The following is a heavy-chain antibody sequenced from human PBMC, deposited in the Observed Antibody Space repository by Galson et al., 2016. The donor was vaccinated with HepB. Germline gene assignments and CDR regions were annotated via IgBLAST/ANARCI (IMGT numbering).Heavy chain of an antibody. V-gene: IGHV3-23*01. CDR2: IAGSGAPT. CDR1: GFTFNIYA. Sequence: SLRLSCAASGFTFNIYAMSWVRQAPGKELEWVAAIAGSGAPTNYADSVKGRFTISRDNSKNTLYLQLNSLRAEDTALYYCARDAYSHTWYQTTRHYYYAMDVWGQGTTVTVSS. D-gene: IGHD6-13*01. CDR3: ARDAYSHTWYQTTRHYYYAMDV. J-gene: IGHJ6*02.